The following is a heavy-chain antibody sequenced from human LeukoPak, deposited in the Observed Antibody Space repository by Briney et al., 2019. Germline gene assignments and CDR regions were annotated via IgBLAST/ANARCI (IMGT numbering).Heavy chain of an antibody. Sequence: PGASLRLSCAASGFTFSSYAMSWVRQAPGKGLEWVSAISGSGGSTYYADSVKGRLTISRDNSKNTLYLQMNSLRAEDTAVYYCAKAFLPGIAVAGQFPASWGQGTLVTVSS. J-gene: IGHJ5*02. V-gene: IGHV3-23*01. CDR1: GFTFSSYA. CDR3: AKAFLPGIAVAGQFPAS. D-gene: IGHD6-19*01. CDR2: ISGSGGST.